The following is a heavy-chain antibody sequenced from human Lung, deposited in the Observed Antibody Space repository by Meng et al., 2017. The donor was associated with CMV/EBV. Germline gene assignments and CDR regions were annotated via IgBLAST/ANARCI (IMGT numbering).Heavy chain of an antibody. CDR3: VTETGYNYDN. CDR1: GGSISSSSYY. CDR2: IYFSGNT. D-gene: IGHD5-24*01. V-gene: IGHV4-39*07. Sequence: QVQLQGSGPGQVQPSETLSLTCSGSGGSISSSSYYWGWIRQSPGKGLEWIGSIYFSGNTYYNPSLKSRVTMSVGTAQNKFSLTLRSVTAADTAVYYCVTETGYNYDNWGQGALVTVSS. J-gene: IGHJ4*02.